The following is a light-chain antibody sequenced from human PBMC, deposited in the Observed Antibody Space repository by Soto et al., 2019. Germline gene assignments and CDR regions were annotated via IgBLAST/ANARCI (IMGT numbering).Light chain of an antibody. CDR1: QSVSSY. CDR3: QQRSNWPWT. CDR2: DAS. Sequence: EMVLTQSPAPLSLSPGERATLSCRASQSVSSYLAWYQQKPGQAPRLLIYDASNRATGIPARFSGSGSGTDFTLTISSLEPEDFAVYYCQQRSNWPWTFGQGTKVDI. V-gene: IGKV3-11*01. J-gene: IGKJ1*01.